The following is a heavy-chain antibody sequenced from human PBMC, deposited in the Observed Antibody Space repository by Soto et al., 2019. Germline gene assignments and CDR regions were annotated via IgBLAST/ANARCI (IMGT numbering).Heavy chain of an antibody. CDR3: ARSPITMVRGVSVLGYYYYGMDV. Sequence: GESLKISCKGSGYSFTSYWISWVRQMPGKGLEWMGRIDPSDSYTNYSPSFQGHVTISADKSISTACLQWSSLKASDTAMYYCARSPITMVRGVSVLGYYYYGMDVWGQGTTVTV. J-gene: IGHJ6*02. V-gene: IGHV5-10-1*01. D-gene: IGHD3-10*01. CDR2: IDPSDSYT. CDR1: GYSFTSYW.